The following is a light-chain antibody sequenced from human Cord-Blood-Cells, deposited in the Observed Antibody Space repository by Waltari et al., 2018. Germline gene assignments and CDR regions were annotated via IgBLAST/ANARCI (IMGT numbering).Light chain of an antibody. Sequence: EIVLTQSPATLSLSPGERDTLSCRASQRVSSYLAWYQQKPGQAPRLLIYDASNRATGIPARFSGSGSGTDFTLTISSLEPEDFAVYYCQQRSNCLFTFGPGTKVDIK. CDR2: DAS. V-gene: IGKV3-11*01. J-gene: IGKJ3*01. CDR1: QRVSSY. CDR3: QQRSNCLFT.